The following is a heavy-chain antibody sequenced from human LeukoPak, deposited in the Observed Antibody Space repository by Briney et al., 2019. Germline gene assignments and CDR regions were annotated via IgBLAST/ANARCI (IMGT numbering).Heavy chain of an antibody. CDR2: IYYSGST. CDR1: GGSISSGDYY. Sequence: SQTLSLTCTVSGGSISSGDYYRSWIRQPPGKGLEWIGYIYYSGSTYYNPSLKSRVTISVDTSKNQFSLKLSSVTAADTAVYYCASEQGDILTGVIDYWGQGTLVTVSS. V-gene: IGHV4-30-4*01. D-gene: IGHD3-9*01. J-gene: IGHJ4*02. CDR3: ASEQGDILTGVIDY.